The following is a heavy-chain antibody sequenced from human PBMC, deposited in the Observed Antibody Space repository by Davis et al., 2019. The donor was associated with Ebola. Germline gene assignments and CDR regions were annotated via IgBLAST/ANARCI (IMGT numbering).Heavy chain of an antibody. V-gene: IGHV4-39*07. CDR2: INHSGST. D-gene: IGHD3-22*01. J-gene: IGHJ4*02. CDR1: GGSISSSSYY. CDR3: ADDYYDSSGYYSL. Sequence: MPSETLSLTCTVSGGSISSSSYYWGWIRQPPGKGLEWIGEINHSGSTNYNPSLKSRVTISVDTSKNQFSLKLSSVTAADTAVYYCADDYYDSSGYYSLWGQGTLVTVSS.